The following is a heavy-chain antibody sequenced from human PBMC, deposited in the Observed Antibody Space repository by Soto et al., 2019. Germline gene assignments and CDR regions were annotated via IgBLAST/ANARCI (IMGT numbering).Heavy chain of an antibody. V-gene: IGHV2-5*01. CDR1: GFSLSTSGVG. Sequence: SGPTLVKPTQTLTLTCTFSGFSLSTSGVGVGWIRQPPGKALEWLALIYWNDDKRYSPSLKSRLTITKDTSKNQVVLTMTNMDPVDTATYYCAHRPHHEYSSSHFDYWGQGTLVTVSS. J-gene: IGHJ4*02. CDR2: IYWNDDK. CDR3: AHRPHHEYSSSHFDY. D-gene: IGHD6-6*01.